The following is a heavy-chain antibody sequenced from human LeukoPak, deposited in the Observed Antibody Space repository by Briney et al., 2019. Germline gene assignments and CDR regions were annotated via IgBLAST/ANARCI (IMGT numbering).Heavy chain of an antibody. D-gene: IGHD2-2*01. CDR3: ARLAVPAAIPNWFDP. J-gene: IGHJ5*02. CDR2: IYPGDSDT. V-gene: IGHV5-51*01. CDR1: GYSFTSYW. Sequence: GESLKISCKGSGYSFTSYWIGWVRQMPGKGLGWMGIIYPGDSDTRYSPSFQGQVTISADKSISTAYLQWSSLKASDTAMYYCARLAVPAAIPNWFDPWGQGTLVTVSS.